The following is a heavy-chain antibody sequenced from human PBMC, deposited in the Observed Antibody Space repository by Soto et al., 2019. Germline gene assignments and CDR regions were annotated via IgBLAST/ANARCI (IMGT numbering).Heavy chain of an antibody. Sequence: PGGSLRLSCSASGFTFSNAWMNWVRQAPGKGLEWVGRIKSKTGGGTTDYAAPVKGRFTISRDDSKNTLYLQMNSLKTEDTAVYYCTTPLYSYAPSPIWGQGTLVTVSS. J-gene: IGHJ4*02. D-gene: IGHD5-18*01. CDR1: GFTFSNAW. V-gene: IGHV3-15*07. CDR2: IKSKTGGGTT. CDR3: TTPLYSYAPSPI.